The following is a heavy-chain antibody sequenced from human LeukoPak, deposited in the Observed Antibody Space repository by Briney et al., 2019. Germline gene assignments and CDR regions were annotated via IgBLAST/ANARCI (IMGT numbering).Heavy chain of an antibody. CDR1: GGSFSGYY. V-gene: IGHV4-34*01. J-gene: IGHJ3*02. CDR3: ARTPMVPTYYTAQKRHTHAFDI. CDR2: INHSGST. Sequence: SETLSLTCAVYGGSFSGYYWSWIRQPPGKGLEWIGEINHSGSTNYNPSLKSRVTISVDTSKNQFSLKLSSVTAADTAVYYCARTPMVPTYYTAQKRHTHAFDIWGQGTMVTVSS. D-gene: IGHD5-18*01.